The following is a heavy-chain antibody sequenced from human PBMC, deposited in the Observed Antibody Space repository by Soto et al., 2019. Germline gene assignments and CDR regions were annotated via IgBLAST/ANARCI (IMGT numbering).Heavy chain of an antibody. CDR2: ISSSSSYI. J-gene: IGHJ1*01. CDR1: GFTFSSYS. Sequence: GGSLRLSCAASGFTFSSYSMNWVRQAPGKGLEWVSSISSSSSYIYYADSVKGRFTNSRDNAKNSLYLQMNSLRAEDTAVYYCARDAPQQGRHFQHWGQGTLVTVSS. V-gene: IGHV3-21*01. CDR3: ARDAPQQGRHFQH.